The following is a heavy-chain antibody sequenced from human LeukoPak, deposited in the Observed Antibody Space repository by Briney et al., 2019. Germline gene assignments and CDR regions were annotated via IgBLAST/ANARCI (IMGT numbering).Heavy chain of an antibody. CDR3: ARSSLGEASFDY. CDR1: GGTFSSYA. J-gene: IGHJ4*02. Sequence: SVKVSCKASGGTFSSYAISWVRQAPGQGLEWMGGIIPILGTANYAQKFQGRVTITADESTSTAYMELSSLRSEDTAVYYCARSSLGEASFDYWGQGTLVTVSS. CDR2: IIPILGTA. V-gene: IGHV1-69*13.